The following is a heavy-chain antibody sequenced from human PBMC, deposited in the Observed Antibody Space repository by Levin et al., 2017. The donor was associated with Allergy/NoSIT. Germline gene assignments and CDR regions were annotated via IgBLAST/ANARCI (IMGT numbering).Heavy chain of an antibody. CDR2: SSHDGSNK. J-gene: IGHJ4*02. D-gene: IGHD4-11*01. Sequence: GGSLRLSCAASGFSFSDYPMTWVRQGQGKGLEWVAVSSHDGSNKYYSDSVKGRFTISRDISKNTLYLQMNSLRAEDTAVYYCANERSDYRQYHFASWGQGTLVTVSS. CDR3: ANERSDYRQYHFAS. CDR1: GFSFSDYP. V-gene: IGHV3-30*18.